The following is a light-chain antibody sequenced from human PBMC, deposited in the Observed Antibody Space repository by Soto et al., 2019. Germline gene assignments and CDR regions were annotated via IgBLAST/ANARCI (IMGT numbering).Light chain of an antibody. J-gene: IGKJ1*01. Sequence: DIQMTQSPSTLSASVGDRVTITCRASQSINSWLAWYQQKPGKAPNLLIYKASSLESGVPSRFSGSGSGTEFTLTLSSLQPDDFATFYCQQYNSYWTFGQGTKVEIK. CDR1: QSINSW. CDR3: QQYNSYWT. V-gene: IGKV1-5*03. CDR2: KAS.